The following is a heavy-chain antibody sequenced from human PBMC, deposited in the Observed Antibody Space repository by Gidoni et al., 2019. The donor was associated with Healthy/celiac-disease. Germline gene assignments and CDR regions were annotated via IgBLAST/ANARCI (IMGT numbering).Heavy chain of an antibody. CDR3: ARARYDSSGYYPFHFDY. D-gene: IGHD3-22*01. Sequence: EVQLVESGGGLVQPGGSLRLSCAASGFTFSSYDMHWVRQATGKGLEWVSATGTAGDTYYPGSVKGRFTISRENAKNSLYLQMNSLRAGDTAVYYCARARYDSSGYYPFHFDYWGQGTLVTVSS. J-gene: IGHJ4*02. V-gene: IGHV3-13*01. CDR2: TGTAGDT. CDR1: GFTFSSYD.